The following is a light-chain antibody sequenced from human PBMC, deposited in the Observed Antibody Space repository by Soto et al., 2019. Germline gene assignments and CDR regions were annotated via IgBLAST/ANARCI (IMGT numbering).Light chain of an antibody. Sequence: QSALTQPASAPGSPGQSITISCTGTSSDVGGYNYVSWYQQHPGKAPKLMIYEVSNRPSGVSNRFSGSKSGNTASLTISGLQAEEEAAYYCSSYTSSSTLVFGTGTKVTV. V-gene: IGLV2-14*01. CDR3: SSYTSSSTLV. CDR2: EVS. CDR1: SSDVGGYNY. J-gene: IGLJ1*01.